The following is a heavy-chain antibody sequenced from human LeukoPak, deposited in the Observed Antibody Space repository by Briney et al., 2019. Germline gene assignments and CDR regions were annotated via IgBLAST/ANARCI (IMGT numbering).Heavy chain of an antibody. D-gene: IGHD3-22*01. Sequence: PSETRSLTCTVSGGSISSYYWSWIRQPAGKGREWIGRIYTSGSTNYNPTLKSRVAMSVDTSKNQFSLKLSSVTAADTSVYYCARESSWYDSSGYYWGSLDYWGQGTLVTVSS. J-gene: IGHJ4*02. CDR1: GGSISSYY. V-gene: IGHV4-4*07. CDR3: ARESSWYDSSGYYWGSLDY. CDR2: IYTSGST.